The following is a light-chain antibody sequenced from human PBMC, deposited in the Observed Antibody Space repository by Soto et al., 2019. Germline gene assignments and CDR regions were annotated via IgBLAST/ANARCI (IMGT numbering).Light chain of an antibody. CDR3: QQYGSSPQT. CDR1: QSVSNNY. J-gene: IGKJ1*01. V-gene: IGKV3-20*01. CDR2: DAS. Sequence: EIVLTQSPGTLSLSPGEIATLSCRASQSVSNNYLAWYQQKPGQAPRLLIYDASSRATGIPDRFSGSGSGTDFTLTISRLEPEDFAVYYCQQYGSSPQTFGQGTKVDIK.